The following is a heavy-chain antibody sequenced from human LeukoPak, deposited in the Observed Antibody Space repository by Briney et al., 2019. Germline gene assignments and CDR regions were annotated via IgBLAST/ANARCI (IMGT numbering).Heavy chain of an antibody. V-gene: IGHV4-39*01. CDR2: IYYSGST. Sequence: PSETLSLTCTVSGGSFSSGSYYWDWIRQPPGKGLEWIGSIYYSGSTYYNPSLKSQVAISVDTSKNQFSLKLSSVTAADTALYYCARLGEYSGYDYWGQGTLVTVSS. D-gene: IGHD5-12*01. CDR1: GGSFSSGSYY. CDR3: ARLGEYSGYDY. J-gene: IGHJ4*02.